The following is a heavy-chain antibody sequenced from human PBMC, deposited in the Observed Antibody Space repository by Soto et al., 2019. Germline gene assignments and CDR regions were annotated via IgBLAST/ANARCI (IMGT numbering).Heavy chain of an antibody. D-gene: IGHD2-2*02. CDR1: GYSFTSYW. Sequence: GESQKISCKGSGYSFTSYWVGWVRQMPGKGLEWMGIIYPGDSDTRYSPSFQGQVTISADKSISTAYLQWSSLKASDTAMYYCARHGVVVPAAIEEDYYYYYGMDVWGQGTTVTVSS. V-gene: IGHV5-51*01. CDR2: IYPGDSDT. J-gene: IGHJ6*02. CDR3: ARHGVVVPAAIEEDYYYYYGMDV.